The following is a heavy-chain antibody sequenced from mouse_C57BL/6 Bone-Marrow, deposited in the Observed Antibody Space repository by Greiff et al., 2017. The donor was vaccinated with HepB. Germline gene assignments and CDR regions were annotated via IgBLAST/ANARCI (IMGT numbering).Heavy chain of an antibody. CDR1: GFTFSDYG. CDR3: ARQGYYAMDD. CDR2: ISNLAYSI. Sequence: DVMLVESGGGLVQPGGSLKLSCAASGFTFSDYGMAWVRQAPRKGPEWVAFISNLAYSIYYADTVTGRFTISRENAKNTLYLEMSSLRSEDTAMYYCARQGYYAMDDWGKGTSVTVSS. V-gene: IGHV5-15*01. J-gene: IGHJ4*01.